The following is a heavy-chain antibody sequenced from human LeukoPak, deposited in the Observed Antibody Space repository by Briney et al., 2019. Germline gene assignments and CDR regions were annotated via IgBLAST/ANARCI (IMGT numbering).Heavy chain of an antibody. Sequence: PSETLSLTCGASGGSFSDYYWSWIRQPPGKGLEWIGETIHSGATSSNPSLKSRVTISMDPSKNQFSLKLSSVTAADTAVYYCARGRFSVYYFDYWGQGSLVTVSS. CDR3: ARGRFSVYYFDY. J-gene: IGHJ4*02. D-gene: IGHD3-3*02. CDR2: TIHSGAT. CDR1: GGSFSDYY. V-gene: IGHV4-34*12.